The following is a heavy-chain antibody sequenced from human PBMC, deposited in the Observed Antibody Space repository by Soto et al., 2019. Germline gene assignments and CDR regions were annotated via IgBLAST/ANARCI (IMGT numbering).Heavy chain of an antibody. D-gene: IGHD4-17*01. CDR2: IWYDGSNK. CDR1: AFTSSSYG. V-gene: IGHV3-33*01. Sequence: RVRWAASAFTSSSYGMHWGRQAPGKGLEWVAVIWYDGSNKYYADSVKGRFTISRDNSKNTLYLQMNSLRAEDTAVYYCARAAYCDYLGYYYRMVVWARGTTDTGSA. J-gene: IGHJ6*01. CDR3: ARAAYCDYLGYYYRMVV.